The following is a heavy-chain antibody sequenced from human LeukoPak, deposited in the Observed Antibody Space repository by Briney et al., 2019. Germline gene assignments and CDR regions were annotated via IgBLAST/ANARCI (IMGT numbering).Heavy chain of an antibody. V-gene: IGHV3-21*04. CDR1: GFTFSSYS. J-gene: IGHJ5*02. CDR2: ISSSSSYI. Sequence: GGSLRLSCAASGFTFSSYSMNWVRQAPGKGLEWVSSISSSSSYINYADSVKGRFTISRDNAKNSLYLQMNSLRAEDTAVYYCARESSGWYRGGDGFDPWGQGTLVTVSS. CDR3: ARESSGWYRGGDGFDP. D-gene: IGHD6-19*01.